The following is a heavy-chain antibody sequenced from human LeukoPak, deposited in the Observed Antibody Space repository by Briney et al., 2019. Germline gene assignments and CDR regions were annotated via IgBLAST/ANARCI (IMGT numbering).Heavy chain of an antibody. CDR1: GYIFTGYY. V-gene: IGHV1-2*02. J-gene: IGHJ3*02. D-gene: IGHD3-22*01. CDR2: INPNSGGT. Sequence: VASVKVSCKASGYIFTGYYMHWVRQAPGQGLGWMGWINPNSGGTNYAQKFQGRVTMTRDTSISTAYMELSRLRSDDTAVYYCARTGPRVYYDSSGDAFDIWGQGTMVTVSS. CDR3: ARTGPRVYYDSSGDAFDI.